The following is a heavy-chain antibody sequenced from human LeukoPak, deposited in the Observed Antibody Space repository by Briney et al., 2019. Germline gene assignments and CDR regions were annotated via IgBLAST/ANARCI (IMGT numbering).Heavy chain of an antibody. J-gene: IGHJ4*02. V-gene: IGHV3-49*04. CDR2: IRSKAYGGTT. Sequence: GGSLRLSCTASGFTFGDYAMSWVRQAPGKGLEWVGFIRSKAYGGTTEYTASVKGRFTISRDDSKSIAYLQMNSLKTEDTAVYYCTTVVNWGQGTLVTVSS. CDR1: GFTFGDYA. D-gene: IGHD2-15*01. CDR3: TTVVN.